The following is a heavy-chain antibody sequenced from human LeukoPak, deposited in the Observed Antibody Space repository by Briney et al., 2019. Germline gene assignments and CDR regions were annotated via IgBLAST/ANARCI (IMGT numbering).Heavy chain of an antibody. Sequence: ASVKVSCKASGYTFTSYDINWVRQATGQGLEWMGWMNPDSGNTGYAQKFQGRVTMTRNTSISTAYMELSSLRSEDTAVYYCARGLGNDGIFDYWGQGTLVTVSS. J-gene: IGHJ4*02. CDR1: GYTFTSYD. CDR2: MNPDSGNT. V-gene: IGHV1-8*01. D-gene: IGHD1-1*01. CDR3: ARGLGNDGIFDY.